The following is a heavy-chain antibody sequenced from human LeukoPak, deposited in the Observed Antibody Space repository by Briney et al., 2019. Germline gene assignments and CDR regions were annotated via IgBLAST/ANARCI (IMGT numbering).Heavy chain of an antibody. CDR1: GYSFTSYW. D-gene: IGHD2-15*01. CDR3: VRGLVAYGMDV. J-gene: IGHJ6*02. V-gene: IGHV5-51*01. CDR2: FSPANSET. Sequence: GESLKISCKGSGYSFTSYWIAWVRQMSGKGLERMGIFSPANSETRYSPSFQGQVTISADKSISTAYLQWSSLKASDTAMYYCVRGLVAYGMDVWGQGTTVTVSS.